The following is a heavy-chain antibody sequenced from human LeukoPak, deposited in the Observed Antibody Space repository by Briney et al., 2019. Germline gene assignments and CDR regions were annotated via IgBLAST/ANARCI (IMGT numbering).Heavy chain of an antibody. Sequence: ASVKVSCKASGYTLTGYYLHWVRQATGQGLEYMGWVNHDSGGAHSAQNFQGRVTMTRDTSVHTAYMELTRLTSDDTAVYYCASERSGTGAFDIWGQGTLVTVSS. J-gene: IGHJ3*02. D-gene: IGHD1-1*01. CDR2: VNHDSGGA. CDR1: GYTLTGYY. V-gene: IGHV1-2*02. CDR3: ASERSGTGAFDI.